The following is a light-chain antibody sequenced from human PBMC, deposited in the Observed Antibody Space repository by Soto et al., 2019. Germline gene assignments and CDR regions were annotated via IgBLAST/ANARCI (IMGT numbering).Light chain of an antibody. V-gene: IGKV3-20*01. J-gene: IGKJ2*01. CDR1: QSVSSSY. Sequence: EIVLTQSPGTLSLSPGERATLSCRASQSVSSSYLAWYQQKTGQAPRLLIYGASSRATGIPDRFSGSGSGTDFTLTISRLEPEDFAVYYCQQYGSSPSGYTFGQGTKLEIK. CDR3: QQYGSSPSGYT. CDR2: GAS.